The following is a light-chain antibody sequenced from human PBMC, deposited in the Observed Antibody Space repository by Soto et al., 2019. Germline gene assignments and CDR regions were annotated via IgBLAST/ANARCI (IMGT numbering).Light chain of an antibody. CDR2: DNT. J-gene: IGLJ3*02. Sequence: QSVLTQPPSVSGAPGQRVTISCTGSSSNIGADYDVRWYQQLPATAPKLLIYDNTNRPSGVLHQFSGSTSGTSASLAITGRQPEAEADYYCQSYDNSLSGFWVFGGGTKVTVL. CDR3: QSYDNSLSGFWV. V-gene: IGLV1-40*01. CDR1: SSNIGADYD.